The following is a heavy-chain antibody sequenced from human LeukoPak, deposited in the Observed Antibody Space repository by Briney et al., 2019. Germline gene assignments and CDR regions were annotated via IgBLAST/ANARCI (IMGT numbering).Heavy chain of an antibody. CDR3: ARVLIRNIVVVPAAMGAFDS. CDR2: LYYMRGA. D-gene: IGHD2-2*01. V-gene: IGHV4-59*13. Sequence: PSEPLSLTCSVFGSSISGYYWNWCRKPPGKGVEWIGYLYYMRGAWYKSSLKSRVTTSVHTSRNEFSLKLSSVTAADTAVYYCARVLIRNIVVVPAAMGAFDSWGQGTMVTVSS. CDR1: GSSISGYY. J-gene: IGHJ3*02.